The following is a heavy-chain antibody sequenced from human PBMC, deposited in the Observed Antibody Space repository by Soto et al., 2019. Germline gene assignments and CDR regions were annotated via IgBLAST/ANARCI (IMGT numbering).Heavy chain of an antibody. CDR2: IYPGDSDT. Sequence: PGESLKISCKGSGYSFTSYWIGWVRQMPGKGLEWMGIIYPGDSDTRYSPSFQGQVTTSADKSISTAYLQWSSLKASDTAMYYCARRTRGDSSGWPNYYYYGMDVWGQGTTVTVSS. V-gene: IGHV5-51*01. CDR1: GYSFTSYW. D-gene: IGHD6-19*01. CDR3: ARRTRGDSSGWPNYYYYGMDV. J-gene: IGHJ6*02.